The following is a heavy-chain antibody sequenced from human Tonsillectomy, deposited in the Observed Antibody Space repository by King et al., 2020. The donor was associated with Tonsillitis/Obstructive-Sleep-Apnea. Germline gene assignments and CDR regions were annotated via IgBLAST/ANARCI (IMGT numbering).Heavy chain of an antibody. J-gene: IGHJ1*01. CDR2: IIPIFGTA. D-gene: IGHD2-15*01. CDR3: ARGGYCSGGSCHEAYFQH. CDR1: GGTFSSYA. Sequence: QLVQSGAEVKKPGSSVKVSCKASGGTFSSYAISWVRQAPGQGLEWMGGIIPIFGTANYAQKFQGRVTITADESTSTAYMELSSLRSEDTAVYYCARGGYCSGGSCHEAYFQHWGQGTLVTVSS. V-gene: IGHV1-69*12.